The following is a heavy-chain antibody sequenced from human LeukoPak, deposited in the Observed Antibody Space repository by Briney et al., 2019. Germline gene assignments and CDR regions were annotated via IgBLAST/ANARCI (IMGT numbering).Heavy chain of an antibody. Sequence: GGSLRLSCAASGFTFSNYWVNWVRQAPGKGLEWLANIKQDGSQSHYVDSVKGRFTISRDNAKNSLYLQMNTLRAEYKAVYYCARDYSASGSFDYWGQGTLVTVSS. CDR3: ARDYSASGSFDY. CDR1: GFTFSNYW. CDR2: IKQDGSQS. V-gene: IGHV3-7*01. J-gene: IGHJ4*02. D-gene: IGHD3-10*01.